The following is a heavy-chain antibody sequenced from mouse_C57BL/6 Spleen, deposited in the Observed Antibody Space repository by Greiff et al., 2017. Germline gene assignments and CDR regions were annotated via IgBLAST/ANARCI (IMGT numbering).Heavy chain of an antibody. CDR1: GYTFTSYW. Sequence: QVHVKQPGAELVKPGASVKLSCKASGYTFTSYWMHWVKQRPGQGLEWIGMIHPNSGSTNYNEKFKSKATLTVDKSSSTAYMQLSSLTSEDSAVYYCARRGPAYYSNYDAMDYWGQGTSVTVSS. J-gene: IGHJ4*01. CDR3: ARRGPAYYSNYDAMDY. V-gene: IGHV1-64*01. D-gene: IGHD2-5*01. CDR2: IHPNSGST.